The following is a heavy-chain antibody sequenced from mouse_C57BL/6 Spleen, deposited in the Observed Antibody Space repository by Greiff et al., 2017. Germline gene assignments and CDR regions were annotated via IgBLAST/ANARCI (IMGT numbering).Heavy chain of an antibody. D-gene: IGHD1-1*01. CDR3: ARGSNDYAMDY. CDR1: GFTFSDYY. CDR2: ISNGGGST. V-gene: IGHV5-12*01. J-gene: IGHJ4*01. Sequence: EVQRVESGGGLVQPGGSLKLSCAASGFTFSDYYMYWVRQTPEKRLEWVAYISNGGGSTYYPDTVKGRFTISRDNAKNTLYLQMSRLKSEDTAMYYCARGSNDYAMDYWGQGTSVTVSS.